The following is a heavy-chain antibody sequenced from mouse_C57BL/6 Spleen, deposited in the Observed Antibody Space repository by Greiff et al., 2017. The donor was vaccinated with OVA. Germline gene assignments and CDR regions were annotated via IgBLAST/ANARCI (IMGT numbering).Heavy chain of an antibody. CDR2: IDPETGGT. V-gene: IGHV1-15*01. J-gene: IGHJ2*01. CDR1: GYTFTDYE. CDR3: TREGYDLFDY. Sequence: QVQLQQSGAELVRPGASVTLSCKASGYTFTDYEMHWVKQTPVHGLEWIGAIDPETGGTAYNQKFKGKAILTADKSSSTAYMELRSLTSEDSAVYYCTREGYDLFDYWGQGTTLTVSS. D-gene: IGHD2-3*01.